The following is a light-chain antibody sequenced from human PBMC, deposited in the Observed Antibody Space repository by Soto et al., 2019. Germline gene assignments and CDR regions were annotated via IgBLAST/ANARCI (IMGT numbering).Light chain of an antibody. V-gene: IGKV3-20*01. CDR1: QFVSSNS. Sequence: EIVLTQSPGTLSLSPGERATPSCRASQFVSSNSLAWYQQKRGQAPSLLIHDASSRATGIPDRFSGSGSGTDFTLTISRLEPEDFAVYYCQQYAGSPRTFGQGTKVEVK. J-gene: IGKJ1*01. CDR2: DAS. CDR3: QQYAGSPRT.